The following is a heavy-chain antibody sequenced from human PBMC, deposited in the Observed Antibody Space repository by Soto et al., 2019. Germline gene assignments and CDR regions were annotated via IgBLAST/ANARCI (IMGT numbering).Heavy chain of an antibody. CDR1: GGSLSGYY. CDR2: VNHSGST. V-gene: IGHV4-34*01. CDR3: ARAVITAAAAIDY. J-gene: IGHJ4*02. D-gene: IGHD6-13*01. Sequence: QVQLQQWGAGLLKPSETLSLTCVVYGGSLSGYYWSWIRQPPGKGLEWIGEVNHSGSTNYNPSLKSRVTVSVDTSKNQFSLKLNSVTAADTAVYYCARAVITAAAAIDYWGQGTLVTVSS.